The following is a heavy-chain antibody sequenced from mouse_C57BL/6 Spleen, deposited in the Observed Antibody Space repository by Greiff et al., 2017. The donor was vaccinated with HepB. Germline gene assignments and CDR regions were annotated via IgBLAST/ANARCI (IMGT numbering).Heavy chain of an antibody. CDR3: AISPFYSNYVDY. CDR2: IHPSDSDT. J-gene: IGHJ2*01. CDR1: GYTFTSYW. Sequence: VQLQQPGAELVKPGASVKVSCKASGYTFTSYWMHWVKQRPGQGLEWIGGIHPSDSDTNYNQKFKGKATLTVDKSSSTAYMQLSSLTSEDSAVYYCAISPFYSNYVDYWGQGTTLTVSS. D-gene: IGHD2-5*01. V-gene: IGHV1-74*01.